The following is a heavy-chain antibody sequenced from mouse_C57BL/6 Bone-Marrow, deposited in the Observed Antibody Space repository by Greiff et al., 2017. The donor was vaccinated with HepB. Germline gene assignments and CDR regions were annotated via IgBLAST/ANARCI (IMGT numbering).Heavy chain of an antibody. Sequence: QVQLKQSGAELARPGASVKLSCKASGYTFTSYGISWVKQRTGQGLEWIGVIYPRSGNTYYNEKFKGKATLTADKSSSTAYMELRSLTSEDSAVYFCARSYYYGSRVYAMDYWGQGTSVTVSS. CDR1: GYTFTSYG. J-gene: IGHJ4*01. CDR2: IYPRSGNT. CDR3: ARSYYYGSRVYAMDY. D-gene: IGHD1-1*01. V-gene: IGHV1-81*01.